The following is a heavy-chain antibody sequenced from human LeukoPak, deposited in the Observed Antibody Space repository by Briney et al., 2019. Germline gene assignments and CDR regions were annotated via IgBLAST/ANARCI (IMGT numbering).Heavy chain of an antibody. CDR1: GYNFTSYW. CDR3: ASRKKGMATAGFDY. CDR2: IFPGDSDT. V-gene: IGHV5-51*01. D-gene: IGHD5-24*01. Sequence: GESLKISCKGPGYNFTSYWTGWVRQMPGKGLEWMGIIFPGDSDTRYSPSFQGQVTISAEKSISTAYLQWSSLKASDTALYYCASRKKGMATAGFDYWGQGTLVTVSS. J-gene: IGHJ4*02.